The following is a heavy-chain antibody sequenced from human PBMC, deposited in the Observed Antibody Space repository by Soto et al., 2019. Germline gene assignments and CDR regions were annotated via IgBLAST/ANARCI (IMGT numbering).Heavy chain of an antibody. CDR1: GGSISSYY. D-gene: IGHD6-19*01. CDR2: IYYSGST. V-gene: IGHV4-59*08. Sequence: SETLSLTCTVSGGSISSYYWSWIRQPPGKGLEWIGEIYYSGSTNYNPSLKSRVTISVDTSKNQFSLKLSSVTAADTAVYYCARQSQYSSGWYAYWGQGTLVTVSS. J-gene: IGHJ4*02. CDR3: ARQSQYSSGWYAY.